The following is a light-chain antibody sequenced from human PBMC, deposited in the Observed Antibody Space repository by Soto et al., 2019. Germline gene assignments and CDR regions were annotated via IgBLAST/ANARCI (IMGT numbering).Light chain of an antibody. CDR2: AAS. CDR3: RQHNSYPLT. Sequence: IQLTQSPSSLSASVGDRVTITCRASQGINSYLAWYQQKPGKAPKLLIYAASTLQGGVPSRFSGSGSGTDFTLTISSLQPEDFATYSCRQHNSYPLTFGQGKRMEIK. V-gene: IGKV1-9*01. J-gene: IGKJ5*01. CDR1: QGINSY.